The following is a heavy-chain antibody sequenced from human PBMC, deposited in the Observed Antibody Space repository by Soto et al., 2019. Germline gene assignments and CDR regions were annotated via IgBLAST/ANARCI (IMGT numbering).Heavy chain of an antibody. CDR2: IYYSGST. CDR1: GGSISSGDYY. J-gene: IGHJ3*02. Sequence: SETLSLTCTVLGGSISSGDYYWSWIRQPPGKGLEWIGYIYYSGSTYYNPSLKSRVTISVDTSKNQFSLKLSSVTAADTAVYYCARAGITMIVNGGAFDMWGQGTMVTVSS. CDR3: ARAGITMIVNGGAFDM. D-gene: IGHD3-22*01. V-gene: IGHV4-30-4*01.